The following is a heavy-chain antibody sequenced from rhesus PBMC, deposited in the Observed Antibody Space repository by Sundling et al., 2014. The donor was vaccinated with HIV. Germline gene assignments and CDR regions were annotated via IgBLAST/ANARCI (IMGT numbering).Heavy chain of an antibody. J-gene: IGHJ3*01. CDR1: GGPLSGYY. Sequence: QVQLQESGPGLVKPSETLSLTCAVSGGPLSGYYWGWIRQPPGKGLEWIGYISGGSGKTDYNPSLKSRVTISTDTSKNHFSLKLSSVTAADTAVYYCAVSGLIIPNDVLDFWGQGLRVTVSS. CDR3: AVSGLIIPNDVLDF. CDR2: ISGGSGKT. D-gene: IGHD3-22*01. V-gene: IGHV4-165*01.